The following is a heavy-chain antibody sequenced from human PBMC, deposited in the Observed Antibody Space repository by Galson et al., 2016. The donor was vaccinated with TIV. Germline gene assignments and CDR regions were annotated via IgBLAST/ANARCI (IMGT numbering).Heavy chain of an antibody. Sequence: SVKVSCKASGGTFSSYDISWLRQVPGHRFEWMGRINPAVGLTKYAQRFQGRFTITAAYVELSSLRPEDTAVYYCSSASHLVPTVHHYWGQGTLVTVSS. D-gene: IGHD5-12*01. CDR2: INPAVGLT. J-gene: IGHJ4*02. CDR1: GGTFSSYD. V-gene: IGHV1-69*04. CDR3: SSASHLVPTVHHY.